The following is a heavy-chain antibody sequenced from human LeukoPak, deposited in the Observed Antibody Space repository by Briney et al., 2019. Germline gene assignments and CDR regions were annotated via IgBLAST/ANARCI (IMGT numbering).Heavy chain of an antibody. J-gene: IGHJ4*02. V-gene: IGHV3-23*01. CDR1: GFSFSTFG. D-gene: IGHD3-22*01. CDR2: ISGNGGGA. Sequence: GRSLRLSCAASGFSFSTFGMHWARQAPGKGLEWVSAISGNGGGAYYADSVKGRFTISRDNSKNTLYLQMNSLRAEDTAVYYCAKGTKVIVVDNYFDYWGQGTLVTVSS. CDR3: AKGTKVIVVDNYFDY.